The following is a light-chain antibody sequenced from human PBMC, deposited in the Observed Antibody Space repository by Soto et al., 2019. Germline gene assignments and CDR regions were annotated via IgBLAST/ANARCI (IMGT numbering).Light chain of an antibody. CDR3: AAWDDILNGFV. CDR2: SNN. J-gene: IGLJ1*01. Sequence: QSVLTQPPSAPGTPGQRVTISCSGSSSNIGSNTVNWYQQLPGTAPKLLIYSNNQRPSGVPDRFSGSKSGTSAALAISGLQSEDEADYYCAAWDDILNGFVFGAGTKVTVL. CDR1: SSNIGSNT. V-gene: IGLV1-44*01.